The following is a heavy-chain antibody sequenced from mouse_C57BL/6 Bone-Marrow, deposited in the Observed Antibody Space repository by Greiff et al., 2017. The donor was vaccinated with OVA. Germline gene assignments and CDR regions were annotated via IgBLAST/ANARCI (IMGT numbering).Heavy chain of an antibody. D-gene: IGHD2-9*01. V-gene: IGHV1-64*01. J-gene: IGHJ3*01. CDR3: ARSPYYGSPFAY. CDR2: IHPNSGST. CDR1: GYTFTSYW. Sequence: QVQLQQPGAELVKPGASVKLSCKASGYTFTSYWMHWVKQRPGQGLEWIGMIHPNSGSTNYNEKFKSKATLTVDKSSSTAYMQLSSLTSEDSSVYYCARSPYYGSPFAYWGQGTLVTVSS.